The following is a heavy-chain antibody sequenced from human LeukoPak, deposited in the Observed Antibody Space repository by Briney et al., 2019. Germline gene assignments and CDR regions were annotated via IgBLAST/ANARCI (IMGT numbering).Heavy chain of an antibody. CDR2: INGDGSTT. CDR1: GFTFSRYW. J-gene: IGHJ1*01. Sequence: PGGSLRLSCAASGFTFSRYWMHWVRQAPGNGLVWVSRINGDGSTTSYADSVKGGFTISRDNAKNTLYLQMNSLRAEDTAVYYCATGNYYDSRGYYTFGHWGQGTLVTVSS. CDR3: ATGNYYDSRGYYTFGH. V-gene: IGHV3-74*01. D-gene: IGHD3-22*01.